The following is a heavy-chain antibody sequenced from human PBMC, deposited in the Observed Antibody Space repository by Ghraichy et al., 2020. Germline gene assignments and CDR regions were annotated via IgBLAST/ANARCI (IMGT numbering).Heavy chain of an antibody. D-gene: IGHD2-15*01. J-gene: IGHJ4*02. CDR2: ISGSGGST. Sequence: GESLNISCAASGFTFSSYAMSWVRQAPGKGLEWVSAISGSGGSTYYADSVKGRFTIPRDNSKNTLYLQMNSLRAEDTAVYYRAKDATPGIVVVVAASGWDYFDYWGQGTLVTVSS. CDR1: GFTFSSYA. CDR3: AKDATPGIVVVVAASGWDYFDY. V-gene: IGHV3-23*01.